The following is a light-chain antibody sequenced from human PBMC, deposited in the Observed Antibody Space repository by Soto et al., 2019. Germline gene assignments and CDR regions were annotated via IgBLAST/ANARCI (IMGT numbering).Light chain of an antibody. J-gene: IGKJ4*01. V-gene: IGKV1-17*01. CDR2: AAS. CDR1: QGIRND. CDR3: QQLNSYPLT. Sequence: IQMTESPSSLSAYVGDRVTITCRASQGIRNDLGWYQQKPGKAPNLLMYAASTLQSGVPSRFSGGESGTEYTLTISSLQPEDSATYYCQQLNSYPLTFGGGTKVDIK.